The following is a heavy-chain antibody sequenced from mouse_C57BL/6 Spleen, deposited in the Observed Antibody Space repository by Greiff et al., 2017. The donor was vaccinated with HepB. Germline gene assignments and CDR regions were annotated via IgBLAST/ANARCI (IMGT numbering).Heavy chain of an antibody. J-gene: IGHJ4*01. CDR3: ARLTGTSYAMDY. CDR1: GFTFSSYG. V-gene: IGHV5-6*01. CDR2: ISSGGSYT. Sequence: EVKLMESGGDLVKPGGSLKLSCAASGFTFSSYGMSWVRQTPDKRLEWVATISSGGSYTYYPDSVKGRFTISRDNAKNTLYLQMSSLKSEDTAMYYCARLTGTSYAMDYWGQGTSVTVPS. D-gene: IGHD4-1*01.